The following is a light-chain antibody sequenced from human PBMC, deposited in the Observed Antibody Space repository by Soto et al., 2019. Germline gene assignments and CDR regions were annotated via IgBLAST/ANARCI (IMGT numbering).Light chain of an antibody. CDR2: GAS. J-gene: IGKJ4*01. CDR3: QHSNNWPLT. Sequence: EIVMTQSPATLSVSPGERATLSCRASQSISNKLGWYQQKPGQAPRLLIYGASTRATGIPGRFSGSGSGTEFTLTIRTVQSEDLAVYYCQHSNNWPLTFGRGTKV. CDR1: QSISNK. V-gene: IGKV3-15*01.